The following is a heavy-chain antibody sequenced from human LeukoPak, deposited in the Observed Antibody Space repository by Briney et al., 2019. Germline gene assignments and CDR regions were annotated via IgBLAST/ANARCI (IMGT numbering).Heavy chain of an antibody. D-gene: IGHD5-12*01. V-gene: IGHV3-23*01. Sequence: GGSLRLSCAASGFMFSRYAMSWVRQAPGKGLEWVSAISGSGGSTYYADSVKGRFTISRDNSKNTLYLQMNSLRAEDTAVYYCAKALWLPQSAFDYWGQGTLVTVSS. J-gene: IGHJ4*02. CDR2: ISGSGGST. CDR3: AKALWLPQSAFDY. CDR1: GFMFSRYA.